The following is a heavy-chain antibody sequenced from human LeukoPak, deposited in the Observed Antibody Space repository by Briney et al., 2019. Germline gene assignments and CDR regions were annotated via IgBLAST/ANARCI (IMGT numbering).Heavy chain of an antibody. J-gene: IGHJ4*02. CDR1: GYTFTGYY. CDR2: INPSGSST. Sequence: GASVEVSCKASGYTFTGYYMHWVRQAPGQGLEWMGLINPSGSSTNYAQKFRGRVTMTRDTSTTTVYMELSSLRSEDTAVYYCAREESGGYFDYGGQGTLVTVSS. D-gene: IGHD2-8*02. CDR3: AREESGGYFDY. V-gene: IGHV1-46*01.